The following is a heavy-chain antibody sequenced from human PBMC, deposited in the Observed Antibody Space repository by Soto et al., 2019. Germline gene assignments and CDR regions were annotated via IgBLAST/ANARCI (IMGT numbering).Heavy chain of an antibody. CDR2: ISGSGGST. Sequence: EVQLLESGGGLVQPGGSLRLSCAASGFTFSSYAMSWVRQAPGKGLEWVSAISGSGGSTYYADSVKGRFTISRDNSKNTLYLQMNTLRAEDTAVYYCAKGYSSSSYFFDYWGQGTLVTVSS. J-gene: IGHJ4*02. D-gene: IGHD6-13*01. CDR1: GFTFSSYA. CDR3: AKGYSSSSYFFDY. V-gene: IGHV3-23*01.